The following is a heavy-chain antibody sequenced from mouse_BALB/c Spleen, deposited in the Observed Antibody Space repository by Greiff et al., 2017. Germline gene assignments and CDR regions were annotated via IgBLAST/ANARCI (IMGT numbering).Heavy chain of an antibody. CDR1: GYSITSDYA. J-gene: IGHJ2*01. Sequence: EVQLQQSGPGLVKPSQSLSLTCTVTGYSITSDYAWNWIRQFPGNKLEWMGYISYSGSTSYNPSLKSRTSITRDTSKNKFFLQLNSVTTEDTATYYCARGVRGNYYFDYWGQGTTLTVSS. CDR3: ARGVRGNYYFDY. V-gene: IGHV3-2*02. CDR2: ISYSGST. D-gene: IGHD2-1*01.